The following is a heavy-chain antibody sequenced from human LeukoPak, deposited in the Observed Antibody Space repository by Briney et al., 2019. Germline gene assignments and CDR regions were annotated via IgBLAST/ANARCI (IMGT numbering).Heavy chain of an antibody. CDR1: GGTFSSYA. V-gene: IGHV1-69*04. CDR3: ARERWERGGYDLGYFDY. J-gene: IGHJ4*02. D-gene: IGHD5-12*01. CDR2: IIPILGIA. Sequence: GASVKVSCKASGGTFSSYAISWVRQAPGQGLEWMGRIIPILGIANYAQKFQGRVTITADKSSSTAYMELSSLRSEDTAVYYCARERWERGGYDLGYFDYWGQGTLVTVSS.